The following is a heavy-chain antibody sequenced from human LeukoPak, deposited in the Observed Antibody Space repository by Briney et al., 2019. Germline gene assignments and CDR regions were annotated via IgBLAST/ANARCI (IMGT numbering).Heavy chain of an antibody. Sequence: GGSLRLSCAASGFTFSSYAMSWVRQAPGKGLEWVSAISGSGGSTYYADSVKGRFTISRDNAKNSLYLQMNSLRAEDTAVYYCARAGSGSYYEQGNWFDPWGQGTLVTVSS. CDR3: ARAGSGSYYEQGNWFDP. V-gene: IGHV3-23*01. CDR2: ISGSGGST. D-gene: IGHD1-26*01. CDR1: GFTFSSYA. J-gene: IGHJ5*02.